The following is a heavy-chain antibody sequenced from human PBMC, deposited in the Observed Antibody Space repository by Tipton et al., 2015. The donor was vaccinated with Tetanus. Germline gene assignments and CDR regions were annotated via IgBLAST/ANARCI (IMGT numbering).Heavy chain of an antibody. CDR1: GFTFRSYA. D-gene: IGHD1-1*01. V-gene: IGHV3-30-3*01. CDR2: ISYDGSNK. J-gene: IGHJ4*02. CDR3: ARALQLERKFDF. Sequence: AVSGFTFRSYAIHWVRQSPGRGLEWVAVISYDGSNKNYADSVKGRFTISRDNSQNTLYLQMNSLRAEDSATYYCARALQLERKFDFWGQGTLVTVSS.